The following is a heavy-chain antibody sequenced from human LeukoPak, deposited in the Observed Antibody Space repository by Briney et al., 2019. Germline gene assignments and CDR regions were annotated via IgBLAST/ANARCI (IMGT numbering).Heavy chain of an antibody. CDR3: ARMRTDYYDSSGYYPLWY. CDR2: IIPIFGTA. D-gene: IGHD3-22*01. J-gene: IGHJ4*02. Sequence: SVKVSCKASGGTFSSYAISWVRQAPGQGLEWMGGIIPIFGTANYAQKFQGSVTITADESTSTAYMELSSLRSEYTAVYYCARMRTDYYDSSGYYPLWYWGQGTLVTVSS. CDR1: GGTFSSYA. V-gene: IGHV1-69*01.